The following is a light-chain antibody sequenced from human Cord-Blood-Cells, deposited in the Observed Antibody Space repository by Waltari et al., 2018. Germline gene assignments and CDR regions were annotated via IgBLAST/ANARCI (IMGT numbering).Light chain of an antibody. J-gene: IGKJ5*01. Sequence: DIQMTQSPSSLSASVGDRVTITCRASQGISNYLAWYQKKPGKVPKLLIYAASTLQSGVPSRSSGSGSGTDFTLTISSLQPEDVATYYCQKYNSAITFGQGTRLESK. CDR1: QGISNY. CDR2: AAS. CDR3: QKYNSAIT. V-gene: IGKV1-27*01.